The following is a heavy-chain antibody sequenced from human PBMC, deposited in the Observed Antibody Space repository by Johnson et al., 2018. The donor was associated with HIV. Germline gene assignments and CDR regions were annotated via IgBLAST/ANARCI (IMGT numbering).Heavy chain of an antibody. CDR3: ARDSYSSSWYL. D-gene: IGHD6-13*01. V-gene: IGHV3-30*03. CDR2: ISYDGSNK. CDR1: GFTFSRYG. Sequence: QVQLVESGGGVVQPGRSLRLSCAASGFTFSRYGMHWVRQAPGKGLEWVAVISYDGSNKYYADSVKGRFTISRDNSKNTLYLQMNSLRAEDTAVYYCARDSYSSSWYL. J-gene: IGHJ2*01.